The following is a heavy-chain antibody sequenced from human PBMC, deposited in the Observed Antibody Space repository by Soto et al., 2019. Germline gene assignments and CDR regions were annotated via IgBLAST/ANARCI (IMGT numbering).Heavy chain of an antibody. J-gene: IGHJ4*02. V-gene: IGHV3-21*01. D-gene: IGHD6-13*01. CDR2: ISSSSSYI. CDR3: ARDPGLDSSSVGGY. CDR1: GFTFSSYS. Sequence: EVQLVESGGGLVKPGGSLRLSCAASGFTFSSYSMNWVRQAPGKGLEWGSSISSSSSYIYYADSVKGRFTISRDNAKNSLYLQMNSLRAEDTAVYYCARDPGLDSSSVGGYWGQGTLVTVSS.